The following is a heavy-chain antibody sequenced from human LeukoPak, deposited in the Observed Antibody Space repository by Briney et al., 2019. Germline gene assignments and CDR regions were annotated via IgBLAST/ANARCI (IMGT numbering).Heavy chain of an antibody. CDR2: IRQDGDTK. D-gene: IGHD6-13*01. V-gene: IGHV3-7*01. CDR3: ARDHGIAAAGILDY. Sequence: GGSLRLSCAASGFPFNAYWMTWVRQAPGKGLEWVANIRQDGDTKYYVDSVKGRFTISRDNAKNSLYLQMNSLRAEDTAVYYCARDHGIAAAGILDYWGQGTLVTVSS. J-gene: IGHJ4*02. CDR1: GFPFNAYW.